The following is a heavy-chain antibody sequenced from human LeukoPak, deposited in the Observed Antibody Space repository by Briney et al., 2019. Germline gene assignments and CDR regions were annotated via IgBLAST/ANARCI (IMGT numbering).Heavy chain of an antibody. J-gene: IGHJ5*02. CDR2: ISGFTGAT. V-gene: IGHV1-18*01. CDR1: GYTFTIYG. D-gene: IGHD2-15*01. CDR3: ARALPGAATAHNWFDP. Sequence: ASVKVSCKASGYTFTIYGISWLRQAPGQGPEWMGWISGFTGATNYAQRFQGRVTMTIDTSTNTTYLDLRTVTSDDTAIYYCARALPGAATAHNWFDPWGQGTLLTVTS.